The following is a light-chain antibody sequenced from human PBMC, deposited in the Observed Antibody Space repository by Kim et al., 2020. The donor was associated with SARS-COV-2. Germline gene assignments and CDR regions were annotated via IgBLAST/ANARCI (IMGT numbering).Light chain of an antibody. J-gene: IGLJ1*01. Sequence: GQSITISCTGTSSYVGYYNSVSWYQQHPGKAPKLIMDDVSERASGVSNRFSGSQSGNTASLTISGLRAEDEADYYCSSHTTSSTYVFGSGTKVTVL. CDR2: DVS. V-gene: IGLV2-14*03. CDR3: SSHTTSSTYV. CDR1: SSYVGYYNS.